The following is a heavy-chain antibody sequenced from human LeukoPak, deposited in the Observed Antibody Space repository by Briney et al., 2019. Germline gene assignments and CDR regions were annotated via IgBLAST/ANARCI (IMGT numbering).Heavy chain of an antibody. CDR2: IDGSGNSI. D-gene: IGHD2-21*01. CDR3: ARECLTCGGDSYDY. J-gene: IGHJ4*02. Sequence: SGGSLRLSCAASGFTFNIYEFNWVRQAPGKGLEWLSYIDGSGNSIYYADSVKGRFTISRDNAKSSLYLQMSSLRADDTAVYYCARECLTCGGDSYDYWGQGALVTVSS. CDR1: GFTFNIYE. V-gene: IGHV3-48*03.